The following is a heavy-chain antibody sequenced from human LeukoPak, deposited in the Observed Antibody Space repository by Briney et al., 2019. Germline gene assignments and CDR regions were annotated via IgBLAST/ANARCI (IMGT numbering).Heavy chain of an antibody. CDR1: GGTFSSYA. D-gene: IGHD2-2*01. V-gene: IGHV1-69*05. J-gene: IGHJ4*02. Sequence: SVKVSCKASGGTFSSYAISWVRQAPGQGLEWMGGIIPIFGTANYAQKLQGRVTMTTDTSTSTAYMELRSLRSDDTAVYYCAREGCSSTNCYLGYWGQGTLVTVSS. CDR2: IIPIFGTA. CDR3: AREGCSSTNCYLGY.